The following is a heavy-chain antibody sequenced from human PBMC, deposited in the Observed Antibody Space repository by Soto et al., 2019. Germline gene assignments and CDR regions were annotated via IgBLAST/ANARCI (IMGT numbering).Heavy chain of an antibody. D-gene: IGHD4-4*01. J-gene: IGHJ3*01. Sequence: GGSLRLSCAASGLTFSSYSMNWVRQAPGKGLEWVSYINYSATTMYYADSVKGRFIISRDNVRNSLYLQMTSLRVEDTAVYYCVRDYSWAFDVWGQGTMVTVSS. CDR1: GLTFSSYS. CDR2: INYSATTM. V-gene: IGHV3-48*01. CDR3: VRDYSWAFDV.